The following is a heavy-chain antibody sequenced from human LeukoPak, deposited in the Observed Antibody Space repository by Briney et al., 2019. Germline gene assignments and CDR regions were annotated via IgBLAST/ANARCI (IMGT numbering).Heavy chain of an antibody. CDR3: VRDHYYFDY. J-gene: IGHJ4*02. CDR2: VSGDGSAT. Sequence: GGSLRLSCATSGLTFRTTWIHWVRRAPGKGLVWVSRVSGDGSATTYADSVKGRFTISRDNTKNTLYLQMNSLRAEDTAVYYCVRDHYYFDYWGQGTLVTVSS. CDR1: GLTFRTTW. V-gene: IGHV3-74*01.